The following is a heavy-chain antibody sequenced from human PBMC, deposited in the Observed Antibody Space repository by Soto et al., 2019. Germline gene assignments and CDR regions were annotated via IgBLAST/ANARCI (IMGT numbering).Heavy chain of an antibody. CDR2: IKQDGSEK. D-gene: IGHD6-13*01. J-gene: IGHJ4*02. CDR3: ARDGQLVINYFDY. V-gene: IGHV3-7*01. Sequence: GGSLRLSCAVSGFTFSSYWMSWVRQAPGKGLEWVANIKQDGSEKYYVDSVKGRFTISRDNAKNSLYLQMNSLRAEDTAVHYCARDGQLVINYFDYWGQGTLVTVSS. CDR1: GFTFSSYW.